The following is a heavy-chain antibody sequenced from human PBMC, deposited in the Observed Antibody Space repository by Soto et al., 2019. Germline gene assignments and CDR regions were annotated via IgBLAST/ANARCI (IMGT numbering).Heavy chain of an antibody. Sequence: QVQLVESGGGVVQPGRSLRLSCAASGFSFSTYGMHWVRQAPGKGLEWVAVISYEGSIEYYADSVKGRFTISRDNSKNMVFLHMNSLRVEDSAMSYCARYGFPTVTKFAYWGQGTLVTVSS. CDR3: ARYGFPTVTKFAY. CDR1: GFSFSTYG. J-gene: IGHJ4*02. CDR2: ISYEGSIE. V-gene: IGHV3-30*03. D-gene: IGHD4-17*01.